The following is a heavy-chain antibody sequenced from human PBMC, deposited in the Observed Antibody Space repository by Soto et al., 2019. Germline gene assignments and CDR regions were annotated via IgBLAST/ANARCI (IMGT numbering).Heavy chain of an antibody. CDR1: GFTFDSHW. J-gene: IGHJ4*02. D-gene: IGHD6-19*01. CDR2: IKTDGYAA. V-gene: IGHV3-74*01. Sequence: ESGGVLVQPGGSLRLSCVASGFTFDSHWMHWVRQAPGEGLVWVSRIKTDGYAAAYADSVKGRFTISRDNTKNPVYLQMNSLRDEDTAVYFCVRESGVAADCWGQGTLVTVSS. CDR3: VRESGVAADC.